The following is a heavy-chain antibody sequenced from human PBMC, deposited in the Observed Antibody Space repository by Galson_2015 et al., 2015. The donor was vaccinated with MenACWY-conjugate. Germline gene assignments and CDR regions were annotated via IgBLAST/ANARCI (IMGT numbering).Heavy chain of an antibody. D-gene: IGHD6-6*01. V-gene: IGHV4-34*01. CDR3: ARRSSSLNYYYGMAV. CDR2: IDDSGST. Sequence: ETLSLTCAVFGGSFSGFYCSWIRQSPGKGLEWIGEIDDSGSTNYNPSLKSRFTISIDTSKKQFSMKLISVTAADTAVYYCARRSSSLNYYYGMAVWGQGSTVTVSS. J-gene: IGHJ6*02. CDR1: GGSFSGFY.